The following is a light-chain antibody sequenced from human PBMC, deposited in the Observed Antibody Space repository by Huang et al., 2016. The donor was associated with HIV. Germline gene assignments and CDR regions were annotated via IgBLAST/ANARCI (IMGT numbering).Light chain of an antibody. CDR1: QSLVYSDPNPD. CDR3: MQGTHWPLT. V-gene: IGKV2-30*01. Sequence: DVVMPQSPLSLPVTLGQPASISCRSSQSLVYSDPNPDLNWFQQRPGQSPRRLIYKVSNRDSGVPDRFSGSGSGTDFTLKISRVEAEDVGVYYCMQGTHWPLTFGGGTKVEIK. CDR2: KVS. J-gene: IGKJ4*01.